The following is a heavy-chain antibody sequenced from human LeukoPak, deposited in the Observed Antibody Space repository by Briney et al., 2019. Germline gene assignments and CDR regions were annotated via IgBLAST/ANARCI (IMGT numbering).Heavy chain of an antibody. CDR3: ANSSGSYYNWFDP. Sequence: ASVKVSCKASGYTFTSYAMHWVRQAPGQRLEWMGWINAGNGNTKYSQKFQGRVTITRDTSASTAYMELSSLRSEDTAVYYCANSSGSYYNWFDPWGQGTLVTVSS. D-gene: IGHD3-10*01. V-gene: IGHV1-3*01. J-gene: IGHJ5*02. CDR1: GYTFTSYA. CDR2: INAGNGNT.